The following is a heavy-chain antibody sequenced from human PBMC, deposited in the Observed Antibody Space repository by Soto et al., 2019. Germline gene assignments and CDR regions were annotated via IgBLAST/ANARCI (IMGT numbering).Heavy chain of an antibody. J-gene: IGHJ4*02. D-gene: IGHD1-26*01. CDR2: IYYSGST. CDR3: ARGKGGSYF. Sequence: QVQLQESGPGLVKPSETLSLTCTVSGGSISSYYWSWIRQPPCKGLEWLGYIYYSGSTNYNPSLKSRVTISVDTSKNQFSIELSSVTAADTAVYYCARGKGGSYFWGQGTLVTVSS. CDR1: GGSISSYY. V-gene: IGHV4-59*01.